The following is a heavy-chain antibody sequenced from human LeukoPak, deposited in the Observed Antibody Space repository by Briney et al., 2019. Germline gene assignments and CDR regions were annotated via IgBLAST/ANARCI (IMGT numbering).Heavy chain of an antibody. CDR3: AREGYCSSTSCYAGFDY. CDR2: INHSGST. Sequence: SETLSLTCTVSGGPVSSGSYYWSWIRQPPGKGLEWIGEINHSGSTNYNPSLKSRVTISVDTSKNQFSLKLSSVTAADTAVYYCAREGYCSSTSCYAGFDYWGQGTLVTVSS. CDR1: GGPVSSGSYY. D-gene: IGHD2-2*01. V-gene: IGHV4-39*07. J-gene: IGHJ4*02.